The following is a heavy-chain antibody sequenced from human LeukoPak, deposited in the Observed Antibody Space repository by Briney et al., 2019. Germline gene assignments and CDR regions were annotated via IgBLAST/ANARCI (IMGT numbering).Heavy chain of an antibody. CDR2: IGTVADT. V-gene: IGHV3-13*01. CDR1: GFNFNNYD. Sequence: PGGSLRLSCAASGFNFNNYDFHWVRQVAGKRLEWVAGIGTVADTFYPDSVMGRFTISRENAKNSFYLQMNSLRAGDTAVYYCARAWGGRGRSWGALDFWGQGTLVTVSS. CDR3: ARAWGGRGRSWGALDF. D-gene: IGHD1-26*01. J-gene: IGHJ4*02.